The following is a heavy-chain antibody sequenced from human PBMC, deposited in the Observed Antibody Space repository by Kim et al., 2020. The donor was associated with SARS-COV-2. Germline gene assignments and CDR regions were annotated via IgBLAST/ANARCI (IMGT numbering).Heavy chain of an antibody. Sequence: GASLRLSCAASGFSFSDYWMYWVRQTPGKGLDWVSRINNYGSDTKYVDSVKGRFTISRDNAKNTLYLQMNRLRVEDTAIEYCVREGRDGFVVDFWGQGTRVTGSS. CDR1: GFSFSDYW. V-gene: IGHV3-74*03. J-gene: IGHJ4*02. CDR2: INNYGSDT. D-gene: IGHD2-15*01. CDR3: VREGRDGFVVDF.